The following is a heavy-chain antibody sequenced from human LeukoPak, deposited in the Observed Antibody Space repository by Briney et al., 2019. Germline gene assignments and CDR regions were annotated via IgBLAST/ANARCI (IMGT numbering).Heavy chain of an antibody. CDR1: GFTFRNYV. CDR2: TSSDLNVK. J-gene: IGHJ4*02. Sequence: GGSLRLSCAASGFTFRNYVIHWVRQAPGKGLEWVAVTSSDLNVKLYADSVKGRFTISRDNSRSTLYLQMNSLRPEDTVIYYCAREGYYGSGSPPSLYFDYWGQGTLVTVSS. D-gene: IGHD3-10*01. CDR3: AREGYYGSGSPPSLYFDY. V-gene: IGHV3-30-3*01.